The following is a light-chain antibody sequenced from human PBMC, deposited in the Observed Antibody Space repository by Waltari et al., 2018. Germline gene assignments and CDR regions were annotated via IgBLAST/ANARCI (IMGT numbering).Light chain of an antibody. V-gene: IGKV1-27*01. J-gene: IGKJ2*01. CDR2: GAS. CDR3: QRYQSAPYT. Sequence: DIQMTQSPSSLSASVGDRVTITCRASHGISNLLAWYQQKPGKVPKLLIYGASILQSGVPSRFSGSGSGTDFTLTISSLQPADVATYYCQRYQSAPYTFGQGTKLEIK. CDR1: HGISNL.